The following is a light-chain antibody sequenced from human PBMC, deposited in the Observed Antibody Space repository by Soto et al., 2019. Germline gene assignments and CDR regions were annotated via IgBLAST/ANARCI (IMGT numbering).Light chain of an antibody. CDR3: QSYDYTQNV. J-gene: IGLJ2*01. Sequence: QSVLTQPPSVSGAPGQRVTISCTGSSSNIGAGYDVHWYQQLPGTAPKLLIYDNTNRPSGVPDRFSGSKSGTSASLAITGLQAEDEADYYCQSYDYTQNVFGGGTKLTVL. CDR1: SSNIGAGYD. V-gene: IGLV1-40*01. CDR2: DNT.